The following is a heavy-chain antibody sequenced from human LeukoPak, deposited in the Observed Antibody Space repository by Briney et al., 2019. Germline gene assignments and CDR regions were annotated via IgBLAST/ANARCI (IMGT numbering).Heavy chain of an antibody. J-gene: IGHJ6*03. V-gene: IGHV4-59*01. Sequence: SETLSLTCIVSGGSISIYYWSWIRQPPGKGLEWIGYIHYSGYTKYNPSLKSRVTISVDTSKNQLPLKLSSVTAADTAVYYCARGSNDYSNYYYYMDVWGKGTTVTVSS. CDR3: ARGSNDYSNYYYYMDV. CDR1: GGSISIYY. D-gene: IGHD4-11*01. CDR2: IHYSGYT.